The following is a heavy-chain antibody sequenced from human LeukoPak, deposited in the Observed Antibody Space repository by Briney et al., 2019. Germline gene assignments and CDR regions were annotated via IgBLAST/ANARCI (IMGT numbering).Heavy chain of an antibody. CDR1: GFTFSNYW. Sequence: GGSLRLSCAASGFTFSNYWMHWVRQVPGKGLVWVSRINSDGSSIRYADSVKGRFTISRDNAKNTVYLQMNSLRAEDTAVYYCGGSGTHRWIFDYWGQGTLVTVSS. D-gene: IGHD3-10*01. CDR3: GGSGTHRWIFDY. J-gene: IGHJ4*02. V-gene: IGHV3-74*01. CDR2: INSDGSSI.